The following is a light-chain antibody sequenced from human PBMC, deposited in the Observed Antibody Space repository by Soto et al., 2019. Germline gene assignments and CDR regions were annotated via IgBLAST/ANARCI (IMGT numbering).Light chain of an antibody. CDR1: SGVVSGGHY. CDR3: LLSFSGDYVV. CDR2: EAT. V-gene: IGLV7-46*01. J-gene: IGLJ3*02. Sequence: QAVVTQEPSLTVSPGGTVTLTCGSNSGVVSGGHYPCWFQQKPGQAPRTLIYEATLKHPWTPARFSGSLLGGKAALTLSGAQNEDEAEYYCLLSFSGDYVVFGGGTKVTV.